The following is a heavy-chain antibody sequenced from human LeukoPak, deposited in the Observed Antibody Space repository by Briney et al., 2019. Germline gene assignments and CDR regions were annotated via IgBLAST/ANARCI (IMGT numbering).Heavy chain of an antibody. J-gene: IGHJ3*02. CDR1: SESSGGDD. CDR3: ASAPRIVGARFHDYAFDI. V-gene: IGHV4-39*01. CDR2: IYYSGST. D-gene: IGHD1-26*01. Sequence: SETLSLTCAMHSESSGGDDWTWIRQPPGKGLEWIGSIYYSGSTYYNPSLKSRVTISVDTSKNQFSLKLSSVAAADTAVYCCASAPRIVGARFHDYAFDIWGQGTMVTVSS.